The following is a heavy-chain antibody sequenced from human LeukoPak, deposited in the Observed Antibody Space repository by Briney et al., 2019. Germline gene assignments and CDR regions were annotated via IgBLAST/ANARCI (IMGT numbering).Heavy chain of an antibody. Sequence: SETLSLTCTVSGGSISSYYWSWLRQPPGKGLEWIGYIYYGGSTNYNPSLKGRAPISVDTSKNHSSLKLSSVTAPDTAVYYCARDRRGVRGVISFDAFDIWGQGTMVTVSS. CDR2: IYYGGST. CDR3: ARDRRGVRGVISFDAFDI. J-gene: IGHJ3*02. D-gene: IGHD3-10*01. V-gene: IGHV4-59*01. CDR1: GGSISSYY.